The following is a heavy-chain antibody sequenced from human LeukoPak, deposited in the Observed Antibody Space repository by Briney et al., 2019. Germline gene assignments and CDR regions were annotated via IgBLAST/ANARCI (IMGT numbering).Heavy chain of an antibody. V-gene: IGHV1-8*03. CDR3: ARVEYSSSFDY. CDR1: GYTFTGYY. J-gene: IGHJ4*02. CDR2: MNPNSGNT. Sequence: ASVKVSCKASGYTFTGYYMHWVRQATGQGLEWMGWMNPNSGNTGYAQKFQGRVTITRNTSISTAYMELSSLRSEDTAVYYCARVEYSSSFDYWGQGTLVTVSS. D-gene: IGHD6-13*01.